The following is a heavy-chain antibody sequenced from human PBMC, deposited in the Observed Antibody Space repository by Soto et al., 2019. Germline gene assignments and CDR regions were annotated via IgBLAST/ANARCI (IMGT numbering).Heavy chain of an antibody. V-gene: IGHV3-21*01. CDR1: GFSFSSYS. D-gene: IGHD2-2*02. CDR3: ARDGVAYTAYYYYMDV. J-gene: IGHJ6*03. Sequence: VQVVESGGGLVKPGGSLRLSCAASGFSFSSYSMSWVRQAPGKGLEWVSSIRATGTDIHYADSVKGRFTVSRDNARNSLYLQMNTLRGDDTAVYYCARDGVAYTAYYYYMDVWGKGTTVSVSS. CDR2: IRATGTDI.